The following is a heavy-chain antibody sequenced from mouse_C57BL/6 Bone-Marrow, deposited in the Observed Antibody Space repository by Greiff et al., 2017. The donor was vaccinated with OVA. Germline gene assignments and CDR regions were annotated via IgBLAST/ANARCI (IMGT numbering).Heavy chain of an antibody. J-gene: IGHJ2*01. CDR2: INPNNGGT. CDR3: ARSYDYVFSDY. Sequence: EVQLQQSGPELVKPGASVKISCKASGYTFTDYYMNWVKQSHGKSLEWIGDINPNNGGTSYNQKFKGKATLTVDKSSSTAYMELRSLTSEDSAVYYCARSYDYVFSDYWGQGTTLTVSS. CDR1: GYTFTDYY. D-gene: IGHD2-4*01. V-gene: IGHV1-26*01.